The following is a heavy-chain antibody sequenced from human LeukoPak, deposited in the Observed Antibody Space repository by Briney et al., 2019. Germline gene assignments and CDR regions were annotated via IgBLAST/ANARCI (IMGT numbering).Heavy chain of an antibody. CDR2: IRSSSSYI. J-gene: IGHJ3*02. V-gene: IGHV3-21*01. CDR3: ARDYSDFWSGYTDAFDI. CDR1: GFTFSSYS. Sequence: PGGSLRLSCAASGFTFSSYSMNWVRQAPGKGLEWVSSIRSSSSYIYYADSVKGRFTISRDNAKNSLYLQMNSLRAEDTAVYYCARDYSDFWSGYTDAFDIWGQGTMVTVSS. D-gene: IGHD3-3*01.